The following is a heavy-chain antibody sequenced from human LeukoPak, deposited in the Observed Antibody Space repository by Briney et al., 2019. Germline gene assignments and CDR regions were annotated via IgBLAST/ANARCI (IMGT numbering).Heavy chain of an antibody. J-gene: IGHJ4*02. CDR1: GGSFSGYY. Sequence: PSETLSLTCAVYGGSFSGYYWSWIRQPPGKGLEWIGEINHSGSTNYNPSLKSRVTISVDTSKNQFSLKLSSVTAADTALYYCARDGDGREFDYWGQGTLVTVSS. V-gene: IGHV4-34*01. CDR3: ARDGDGREFDY. D-gene: IGHD5-24*01. CDR2: INHSGST.